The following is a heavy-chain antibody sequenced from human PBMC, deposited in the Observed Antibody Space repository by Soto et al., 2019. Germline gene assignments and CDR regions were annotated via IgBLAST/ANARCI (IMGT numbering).Heavy chain of an antibody. J-gene: IGHJ4*02. Sequence: EVQLVESGGGLVQPGGSLRLSCAASGFTFSSYWMSWVRQAPGKGLEWVANIKQDGSEKYYVDSVKGRFTISRDNAKNSLYLQMNSLRGEDTAVYYCVRAGYSYQYDYWGQGTLVTVSS. CDR3: VRAGYSYQYDY. CDR2: IKQDGSEK. D-gene: IGHD5-18*01. V-gene: IGHV3-7*01. CDR1: GFTFSSYW.